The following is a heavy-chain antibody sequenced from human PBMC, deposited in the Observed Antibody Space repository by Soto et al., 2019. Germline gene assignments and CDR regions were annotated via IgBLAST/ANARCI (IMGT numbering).Heavy chain of an antibody. CDR2: IRNKGYGATT. V-gene: IGHV3-49*04. J-gene: IGHJ4*02. CDR3: ARVSSGNDPDHLDY. D-gene: IGHD5-12*01. CDR1: GFTFGAYG. Sequence: GGSLRLSCATSGFTFGAYGLSWVRQAPGKGLESVGFIRNKGYGATTEYGASVRGRFTISRDDYKSIAYLQMNSLQPEDTAIYYCARVSSGNDPDHLDYWGQGTLVTVSS.